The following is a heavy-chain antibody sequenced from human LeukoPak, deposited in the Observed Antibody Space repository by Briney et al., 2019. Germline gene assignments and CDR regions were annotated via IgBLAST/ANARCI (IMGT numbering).Heavy chain of an antibody. CDR3: AREAQQQLVGHNWFDP. CDR1: GGSISSSSYY. V-gene: IGHV4-39*07. Sequence: SETLSLTCTVSGGSISSSSYYWGWIRQPPGKGLEWIGSIYYSGSTYYNPSLKSRVTISVDTSKNQFSLKLSSVTAADTAVYYCAREAQQQLVGHNWFDPWGQGTLVTVSS. J-gene: IGHJ5*02. CDR2: IYYSGST. D-gene: IGHD6-13*01.